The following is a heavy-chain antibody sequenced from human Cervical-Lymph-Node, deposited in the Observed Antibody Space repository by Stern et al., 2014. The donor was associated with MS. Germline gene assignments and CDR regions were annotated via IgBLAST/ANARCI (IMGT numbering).Heavy chain of an antibody. V-gene: IGHV1-69*01. CDR2: IIPMFSAT. CDR3: ARRDYYDSSGYYGDAFDI. CDR1: GGTFSSYA. D-gene: IGHD3-22*01. Sequence: VQLVESGAEVKKPGASVKVSCKASGGTFSSYAITWVRQAPGRGLEWMGAIIPMFSATKYAQKFQGRVTIIADGSTTTAYKKLSSLISEDTAVYYCARRDYYDSSGYYGDAFDIWGQGTMVTVSS. J-gene: IGHJ3*02.